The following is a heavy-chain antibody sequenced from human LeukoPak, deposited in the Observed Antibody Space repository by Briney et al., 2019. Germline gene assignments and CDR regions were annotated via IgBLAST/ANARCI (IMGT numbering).Heavy chain of an antibody. V-gene: IGHV3-23*01. Sequence: GGSLRLSXAASGFTFSSYAMNWVRQAPVKGLEWVSGITSSGGATFYADSVKGRFTISRDTSKNTLYLQMNSLRSEDTAMYYCATDGVATTTISTLYFAYWGQGVLVTVSS. J-gene: IGHJ4*02. CDR3: ATDGVATTTISTLYFAY. CDR1: GFTFSSYA. D-gene: IGHD5-24*01. CDR2: ITSSGGAT.